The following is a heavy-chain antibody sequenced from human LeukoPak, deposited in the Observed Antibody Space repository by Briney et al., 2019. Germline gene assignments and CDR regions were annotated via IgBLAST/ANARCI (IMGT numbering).Heavy chain of an antibody. CDR3: ARDRGYSSFDY. CDR1: GFTFSNSW. Sequence: GGSLRLSCAAYGFTFSNSWMTWVRQAPGEDLGWVATISRDGSKVAYVGSVKGRFTISRDNAKNSEYLQMSSLRVEETGVFYCARDRGYSSFDYWGQGALVAVSS. D-gene: IGHD2-15*01. V-gene: IGHV3-7*01. CDR2: ISRDGSKV. J-gene: IGHJ4*02.